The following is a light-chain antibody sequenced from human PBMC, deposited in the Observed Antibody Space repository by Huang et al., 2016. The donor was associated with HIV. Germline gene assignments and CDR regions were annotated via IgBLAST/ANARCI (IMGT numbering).Light chain of an antibody. J-gene: IGKJ3*01. CDR3: QQYNKWPDFT. CDR1: QGVRTN. Sequence: EIVMTQSPATLSVSPGERATLSCRASQGVRTNLAWYQQKPGQAPRLVIYGASTRAPGTPDRISGGGSGTEFTLTISSLQTEDVAVYYCQQYNKWPDFTFGPGTKVDV. CDR2: GAS. V-gene: IGKV3-15*01.